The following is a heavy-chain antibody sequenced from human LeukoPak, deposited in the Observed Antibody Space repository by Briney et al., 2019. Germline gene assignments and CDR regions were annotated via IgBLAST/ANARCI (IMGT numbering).Heavy chain of an antibody. CDR1: GGSISSGSYY. J-gene: IGHJ6*03. CDR2: IFTSGST. CDR3: AKLPGTLYYYYYMDV. Sequence: SETLSLTCTVSGGSISSGSYYWSWIRQPAGKGLEWIGRIFTSGSTKYNPSLKSRVTISVDTSKNQFSLKLSSVTAADTAVYYCAKLPGTLYYYYYMDVWGKGTTVTVSS. D-gene: IGHD5-24*01. V-gene: IGHV4-61*02.